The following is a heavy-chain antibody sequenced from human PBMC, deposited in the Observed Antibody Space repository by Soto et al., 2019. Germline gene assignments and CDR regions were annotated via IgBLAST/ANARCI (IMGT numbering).Heavy chain of an antibody. CDR3: AKVQASGQGSFDS. D-gene: IGHD3-10*01. CDR2: ISYDGSNQ. J-gene: IGHJ4*02. Sequence: VKLVESGGGVVQPGGSLRLSRAASGFTFNIYGMHWVRQAPDKGLEWVALISYDGSNQYYADSVKGRFTISRDNSKNTLFLQMNSLRADDTPVYYCAKVQASGQGSFDSWGQGTLVTVSS. V-gene: IGHV3-30*18. CDR1: GFTFNIYG.